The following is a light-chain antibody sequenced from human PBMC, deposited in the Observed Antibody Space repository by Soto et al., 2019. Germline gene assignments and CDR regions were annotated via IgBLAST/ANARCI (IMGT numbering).Light chain of an antibody. Sequence: QSALTQPASVYGSPGQSIAVSCTGTSSDVGGYNYVSCYQHHPGKAPKLIIYYVSNRPSGVSNRFLGSKSGNTASLTISGLQAEDEADYYCSSHSSTSTYVFGTGTKVTVL. CDR2: YVS. V-gene: IGLV2-14*03. CDR3: SSHSSTSTYV. CDR1: SSDVGGYNY. J-gene: IGLJ1*01.